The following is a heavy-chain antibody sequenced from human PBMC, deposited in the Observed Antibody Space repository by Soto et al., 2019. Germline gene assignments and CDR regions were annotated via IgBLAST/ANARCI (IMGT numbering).Heavy chain of an antibody. CDR1: GFTFSNAW. V-gene: IGHV3-15*07. CDR2: IKSKTDGGTT. CDR3: TTDLSSYDILTGYYYYYYGMDV. Sequence: VQLVESGGGLVKPGGSLRLSCAASGFTFSNAWMNWVRQAPGKGLEWVGRIKSKTDGGTTDYAAPVKGRFTISRDDSKNTLYLQMNSLKTEDTAVYYCTTDLSSYDILTGYYYYYYGMDVWGQGTTVTVSS. D-gene: IGHD3-9*01. J-gene: IGHJ6*02.